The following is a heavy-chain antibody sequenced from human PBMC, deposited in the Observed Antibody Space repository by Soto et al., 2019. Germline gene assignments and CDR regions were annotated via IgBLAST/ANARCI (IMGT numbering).Heavy chain of an antibody. CDR3: AKTSLDYGGNSELDY. CDR2: ISYDGSNK. Sequence: SLRLSCAASGFTFSSYGMHWVRQAPGKGLEWVAVISYDGSNKYYADSVKGRFTISRDNSKNTLYLQMNSLRAEDTAVYYCAKTSLDYGGNSELDYWGQGTLVT. CDR1: GFTFSSYG. J-gene: IGHJ4*02. D-gene: IGHD4-17*01. V-gene: IGHV3-30*18.